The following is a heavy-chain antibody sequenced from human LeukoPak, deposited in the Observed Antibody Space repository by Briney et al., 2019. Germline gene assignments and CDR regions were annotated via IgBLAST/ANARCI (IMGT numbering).Heavy chain of an antibody. CDR3: ARNSDFWSGYAGGFNY. J-gene: IGHJ4*02. D-gene: IGHD3-3*01. CDR1: GFTFSSYA. V-gene: IGHV3-30*04. CDR2: ISYDGSNK. Sequence: GGSLRLSCAASGFTFSSYAMHWVRQAPGKGLEWVAVISYDGSNKYYADSVKGRFTISRDNSKNTLYLQMNSLRAEDTAVYYCARNSDFWSGYAGGFNYWGQGTLVTVSS.